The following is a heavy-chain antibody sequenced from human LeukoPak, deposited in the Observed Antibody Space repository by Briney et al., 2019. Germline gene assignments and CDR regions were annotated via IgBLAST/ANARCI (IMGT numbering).Heavy chain of an antibody. CDR1: GFTFSTYN. V-gene: IGHV3-21*01. J-gene: IGHJ4*02. D-gene: IGHD3-10*01. CDR2: ISSSSSYI. Sequence: PGGSLRLSCAASGFTFSTYNMNWVRQAPGKGLEWVSSISSSSSYIYYADSVKGRFTISRDNAKNSLFLQMSSLRAEDTAVYYCARDAMVRGVLIDYWGQGTLVTVSS. CDR3: ARDAMVRGVLIDY.